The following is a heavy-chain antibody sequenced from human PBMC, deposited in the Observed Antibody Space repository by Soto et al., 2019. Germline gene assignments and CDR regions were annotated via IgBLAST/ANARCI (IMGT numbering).Heavy chain of an antibody. CDR1: GGSFSGYC. CDR3: ARHEGNGNVWPLDY. CDR2: IHYSGST. J-gene: IGHJ4*02. D-gene: IGHD2-8*01. V-gene: IGHV4-34*01. Sequence: SETLSLTCAVYGGSFSGYCWSWIRQSPGKGLEWIGNIHYSGSTYYMPSLRSRVTLSVDTSKNQFSLRLTSVTAEDTAVYYCARHEGNGNVWPLDYWGQGILVTVSS.